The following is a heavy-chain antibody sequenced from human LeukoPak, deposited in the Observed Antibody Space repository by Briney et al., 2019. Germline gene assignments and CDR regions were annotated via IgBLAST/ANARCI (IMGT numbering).Heavy chain of an antibody. CDR2: IKQDGSEK. CDR1: GFTFSSYS. V-gene: IGHV3-7*01. CDR3: ARALSGYSAADAFDI. Sequence: GGSLRLSCAASGFTFSSYSMNWVRQAPGKGLEWVANIKQDGSEKYYVDSVKGRFTISRDNAKNSLYLQMNSLRAEDTAVYYCARALSGYSAADAFDIWGQGTMVTVSS. D-gene: IGHD5-12*01. J-gene: IGHJ3*02.